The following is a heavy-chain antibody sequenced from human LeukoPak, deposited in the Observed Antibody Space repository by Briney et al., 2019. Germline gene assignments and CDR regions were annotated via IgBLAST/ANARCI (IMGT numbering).Heavy chain of an antibody. D-gene: IGHD5-18*01. CDR1: GGSFSGYY. V-gene: IGHV4-34*01. CDR2: INHSGST. CDR3: ARGIEGYSYGYGGFDY. Sequence: PSETLSLTCAVYGGSFSGYYWSWIRQPPGKGLEWIGEINHSGSTNYNPSLKSRVTISVDTSKNQFSLKLSSVTAADTAVYYCARGIEGYSYGYGGFDYWGQGTLVTVSS. J-gene: IGHJ4*02.